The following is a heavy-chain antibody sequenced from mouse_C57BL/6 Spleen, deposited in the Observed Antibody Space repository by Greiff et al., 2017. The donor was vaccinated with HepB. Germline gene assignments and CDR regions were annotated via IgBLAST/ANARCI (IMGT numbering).Heavy chain of an antibody. CDR3: ARGFFYSNPLWYFDV. CDR1: GYTFTSYW. CDR2: IDPSDSYT. V-gene: IGHV1-59*01. D-gene: IGHD2-5*01. J-gene: IGHJ1*03. Sequence: VQLQQPGAELVRPGTSVKLSCKASGYTFTSYWMHWVKQRPGQGLEWIGVIDPSDSYTNYNQKFKGKATLTVDTSSSTAYMQLSSLTSEDSAVYYCARGFFYSNPLWYFDVWGTGTTVTVSS.